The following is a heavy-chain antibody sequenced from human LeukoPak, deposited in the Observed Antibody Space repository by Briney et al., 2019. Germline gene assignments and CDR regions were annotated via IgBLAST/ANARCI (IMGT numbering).Heavy chain of an antibody. V-gene: IGHV3-30*02. Sequence: GGSLRLSCAASGFTFSSYGMHWVRQVLGKGLEGVAFIRYDGSNKYYADSVKGRFTISRDNSKNTLYLQMNSLRAEDTAVYYCAKDHYSSSFFDYWGQGTLVTVSS. CDR2: IRYDGSNK. D-gene: IGHD6-13*01. CDR3: AKDHYSSSFFDY. J-gene: IGHJ4*02. CDR1: GFTFSSYG.